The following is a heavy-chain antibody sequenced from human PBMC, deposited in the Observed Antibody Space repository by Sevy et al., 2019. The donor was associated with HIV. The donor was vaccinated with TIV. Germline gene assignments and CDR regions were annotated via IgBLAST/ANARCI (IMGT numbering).Heavy chain of an antibody. V-gene: IGHV1-2*06. CDR2: INPNSGGT. D-gene: IGHD3-10*01. CDR1: GYTFTGYY. J-gene: IGHJ4*02. CDR3: ASSITMVQGVIPDY. Sequence: ASVKVSCKASGYTFTGYYMHWVRQAPGQGLEWMGRINPNSGGTNYAQKFQGRVTMTRETSISTAYMELSRLRSDDTAVYYCASSITMVQGVIPDYWGQGTLVTVSS.